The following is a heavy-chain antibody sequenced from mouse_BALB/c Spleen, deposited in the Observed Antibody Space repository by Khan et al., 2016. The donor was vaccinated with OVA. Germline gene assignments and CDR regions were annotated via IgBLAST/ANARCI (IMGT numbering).Heavy chain of an antibody. D-gene: IGHD4-1*01. CDR3: ARGNWQSYYFDY. CDR2: INPYNGAT. V-gene: IGHV1S136*01. CDR1: GYRFTSYI. J-gene: IGHJ2*01. Sequence: EVQLQQSGPELVKPGTSVKMSCKASGYRFTSYIIHWVKQRPGQGLEWIGYINPYNGATKYNEKFKGKATLTSDKSSNTAYMELRSLTPEDSAVYYCARGNWQSYYFDYWGQGTTLTVSS.